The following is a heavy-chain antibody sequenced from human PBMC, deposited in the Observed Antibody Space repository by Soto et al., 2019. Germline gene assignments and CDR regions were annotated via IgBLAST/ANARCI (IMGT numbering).Heavy chain of an antibody. CDR3: ARDPTVTTRDDAFDI. J-gene: IGHJ3*02. Sequence: GGSLRLSCAASGFTFSSYSMNWVRQAPGKGLEWVSSISSSSSYIYYADSVKGRFTISRDNAKNSLYLQMNSLRAEDTAVYYCARDPTVTTRDDAFDIWGQGTMVTVSS. V-gene: IGHV3-21*01. CDR1: GFTFSSYS. D-gene: IGHD4-17*01. CDR2: ISSSSSYI.